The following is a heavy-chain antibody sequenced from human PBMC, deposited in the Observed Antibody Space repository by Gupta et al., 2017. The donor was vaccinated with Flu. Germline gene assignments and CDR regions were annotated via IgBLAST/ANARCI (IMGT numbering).Heavy chain of an antibody. CDR3: ARTPKPDYGMDV. V-gene: IGHV3-33*01. Sequence: VQLVESGGGVVQPGRSLRLSCTASGLSFSSYGLHWVRQAPGKGLEWVAVIWYDGSNKYYADSVKGRFTISRDNSKNTLYLQMNSLRAEDTAVYYCARTPKPDYGMDVWGQGTTVTVSS. J-gene: IGHJ6*02. CDR2: IWYDGSNK. CDR1: GLSFSSYG.